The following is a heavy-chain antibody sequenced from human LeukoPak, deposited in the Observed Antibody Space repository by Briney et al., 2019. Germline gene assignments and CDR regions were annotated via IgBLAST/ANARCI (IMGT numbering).Heavy chain of an antibody. V-gene: IGHV4-59*01. CDR3: ARTPYSSSDWFDP. Sequence: SETLSLTCTVSGGSISSYYWSWVRQPPGKGLECIGYIYYSGSTNYNPSLKSRVSISVDVPKNQFSLKLSAVTAADTAMYYCARTPYSSSDWFDPWGQGTLVTVSS. D-gene: IGHD6-6*01. CDR2: IYYSGST. CDR1: GGSISSYY. J-gene: IGHJ5*02.